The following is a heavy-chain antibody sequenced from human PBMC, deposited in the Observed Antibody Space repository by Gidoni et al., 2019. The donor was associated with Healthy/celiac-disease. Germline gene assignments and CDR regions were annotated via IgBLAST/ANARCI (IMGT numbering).Heavy chain of an antibody. D-gene: IGHD2-21*02. J-gene: IGHJ4*02. CDR2: IRWNSGSI. V-gene: IGHV3-9*01. Sequence: EVQLVESGGGLVQPGRSLRLSCAASGFTFDDYDMHWVRQAPGKGLGWVSGIRWNSGSIGYADSGKGRVTISRDNAKNSLYLQMNSLRAEDTALYYCAKGSDIVVVTAAIEYWVQGTLVTVSS. CDR1: GFTFDDYD. CDR3: AKGSDIVVVTAAIEY.